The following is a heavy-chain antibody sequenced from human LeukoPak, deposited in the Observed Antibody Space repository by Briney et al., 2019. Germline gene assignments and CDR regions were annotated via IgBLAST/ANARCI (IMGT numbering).Heavy chain of an antibody. Sequence: GGSLRLSCAASGFTFDDYTMHWVRQAPGKGLEWVSLISWDGGSTYYADSVKGRFTISRDNAKNSLFLQMNSLRAGDTAVYYCAREKASTTGTTDYDYWGQGTLVTVSS. D-gene: IGHD1-1*01. V-gene: IGHV3-43*01. J-gene: IGHJ4*02. CDR2: ISWDGGST. CDR1: GFTFDDYT. CDR3: AREKASTTGTTDYDY.